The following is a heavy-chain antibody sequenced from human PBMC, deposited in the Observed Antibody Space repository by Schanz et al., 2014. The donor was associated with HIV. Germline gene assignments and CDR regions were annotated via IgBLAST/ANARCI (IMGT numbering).Heavy chain of an antibody. V-gene: IGHV1-69*01. CDR3: ARTYTGDWSTGAD. Sequence: QVQLVQSGAEVKKPGSSVTVFCRASGGTFINYAFSWVRQAPGQGLEWMGGIIPLFGTSNYAQKFQGRATITADESTSTAYMEMTSLRSEDTAVYYCARTYTGDWSTGADWGQGTLVTVSS. CDR2: IIPLFGTS. CDR1: GGTFINYA. J-gene: IGHJ4*02. D-gene: IGHD2-21*02.